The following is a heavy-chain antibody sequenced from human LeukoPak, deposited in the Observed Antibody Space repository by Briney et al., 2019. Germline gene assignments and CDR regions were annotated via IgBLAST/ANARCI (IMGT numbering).Heavy chain of an antibody. CDR3: ARDQGYYGSMDV. J-gene: IGHJ6*03. CDR2: IYSGGST. D-gene: IGHD3-10*01. CDR1: GFTVSSNS. V-gene: IGHV3-53*01. Sequence: GGSLRLSCTVSGFTVSSNSMSWVRQAPGKGLEWVSVIYSGGSTYYADSVEGRFTISRDNSKNTLSLQMKSLRAEDTAVYYCARDQGYYGSMDVWGKGTTVTISS.